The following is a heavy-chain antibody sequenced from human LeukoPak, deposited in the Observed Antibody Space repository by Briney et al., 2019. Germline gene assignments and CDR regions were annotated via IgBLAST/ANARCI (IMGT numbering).Heavy chain of an antibody. CDR1: GFTFSGSA. J-gene: IGHJ4*02. Sequence: GGSLRLSCAASGFTFSGSAMHWVRQASGKGLEWVGRIRSKANSYATAYAASVKGRFTISRDDSKNTAYLQMNSLKTEDTAVYYCTRGDYGDHTDLDYWGQGTLVTVSS. V-gene: IGHV3-73*01. CDR3: TRGDYGDHTDLDY. CDR2: IRSKANSYAT. D-gene: IGHD4-17*01.